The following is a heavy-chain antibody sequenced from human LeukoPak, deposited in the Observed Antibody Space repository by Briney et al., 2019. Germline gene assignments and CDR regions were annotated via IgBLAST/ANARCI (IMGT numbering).Heavy chain of an antibody. CDR1: GFTFSSYA. CDR2: INVNGAAT. CDR3: AKSHTPYCGGPTCYVFDF. Sequence: GGSLRLSCAASGFTFSSYAMSWVRQAPGKGLEWVSHINVNGAATSYADSVKGRFTISRDNSKNTLYLQLNSLRAEDTAVFYCAKSHTPYCGGPTCYVFDFWGQGTLVTVSS. J-gene: IGHJ4*02. D-gene: IGHD2-21*01. V-gene: IGHV3-23*01.